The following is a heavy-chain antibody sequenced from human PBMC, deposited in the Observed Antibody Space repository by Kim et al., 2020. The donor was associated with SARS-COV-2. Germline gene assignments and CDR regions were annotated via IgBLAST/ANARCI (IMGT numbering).Heavy chain of an antibody. J-gene: IGHJ5*02. CDR3: ARDSYCGGDCYSSYNWFDP. V-gene: IGHV3-11*06. D-gene: IGHD2-21*01. Sequence: GRFTISRDNAKNSLYLQMNSLRAEDTAVYYCARDSYCGGDCYSSYNWFDPWGQGTLVTVSS.